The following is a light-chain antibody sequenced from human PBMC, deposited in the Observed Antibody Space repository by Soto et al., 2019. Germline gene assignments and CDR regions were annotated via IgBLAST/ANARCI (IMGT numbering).Light chain of an antibody. J-gene: IGLJ1*01. Sequence: QSVLTQPASVSGSPGQSITISCTGTSVDVGGYNFVSWYQCRPDTAPKLIIYEVSYRPSGVSNRFSGSKSGNTASLTISGLQAEDEADYHCNSFAGSNNFPYVFGTGTKLTVL. CDR1: SVDVGGYNF. CDR3: NSFAGSNNFPYV. CDR2: EVS. V-gene: IGLV2-14*01.